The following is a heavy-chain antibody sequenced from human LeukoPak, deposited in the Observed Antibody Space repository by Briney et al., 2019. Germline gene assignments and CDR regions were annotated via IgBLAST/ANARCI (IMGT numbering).Heavy chain of an antibody. CDR1: GGAISSYY. Sequence: SETLSLTCTVSGGAISSYYWSWIRRPAAKGLEWIGRIYTTGRTDYSASLKSRVTMSVDTSNNQFSLKLSSVTAADTAVYYCARDLPSYYFDSGNMFDPWGQGILVTVSS. CDR3: ARDLPSYYFDSGNMFDP. CDR2: IYTTGRT. J-gene: IGHJ5*02. D-gene: IGHD3-10*01. V-gene: IGHV4-4*07.